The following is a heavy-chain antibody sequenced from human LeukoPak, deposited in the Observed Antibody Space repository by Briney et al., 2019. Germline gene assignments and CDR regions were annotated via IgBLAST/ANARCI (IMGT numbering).Heavy chain of an antibody. J-gene: IGHJ4*02. CDR3: AREGGSSSLGY. Sequence: GGSLRLSCAASGFTFDDYGMSWVRQAPGKGLERVSGINWNGGSTGYADSVKGRFTISRDNAKNSLYLQMNSLRAEDTALYHCAREGGSSSLGYWGQGTLVTVSS. D-gene: IGHD6-6*01. V-gene: IGHV3-20*01. CDR1: GFTFDDYG. CDR2: INWNGGST.